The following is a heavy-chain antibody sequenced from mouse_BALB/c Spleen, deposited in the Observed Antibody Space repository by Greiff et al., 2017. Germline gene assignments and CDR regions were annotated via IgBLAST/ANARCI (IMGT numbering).Heavy chain of an antibody. Sequence: EVKLMESGPELVKPGASMKISCKASGYSFTGYTMNWVKQSHGKNLEWIGLINPYNGGTSYNQKFKGKATLTVDKSSSTAYMELLSLTSEDSAVYYCTTYGSSYDWYFDVWGAGTTVTVSS. V-gene: IGHV1-18*01. J-gene: IGHJ1*01. CDR3: TTYGSSYDWYFDV. CDR2: INPYNGGT. D-gene: IGHD1-1*01. CDR1: GYSFTGYT.